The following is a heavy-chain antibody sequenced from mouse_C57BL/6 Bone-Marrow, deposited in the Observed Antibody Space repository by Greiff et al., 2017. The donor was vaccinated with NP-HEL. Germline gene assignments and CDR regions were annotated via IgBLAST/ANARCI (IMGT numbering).Heavy chain of an antibody. D-gene: IGHD1-1*01. V-gene: IGHV5-15*01. J-gene: IGHJ3*01. CDR1: GFTFSDYG. CDR3: ARPSYYGVPGWFAY. CDR2: ISNLAYSI. Sequence: EVKLVESGGGLVQPGGSLKLSCAASGFTFSDYGMAWVRQAPRKGPEWVAFISNLAYSIYYADTVTGRFTISRENAKNTLYLEMRSLRSEDTAMYYCARPSYYGVPGWFAYWGQGTLVTVSA.